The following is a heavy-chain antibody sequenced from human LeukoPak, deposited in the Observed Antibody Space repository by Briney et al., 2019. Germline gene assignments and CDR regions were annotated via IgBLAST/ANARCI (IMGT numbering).Heavy chain of an antibody. CDR1: GFTFSSYA. Sequence: GSLRLSCAASGFTFSSYAMSWVRQAPGKGLEWIGEINHSGSTNYNPSLKSRVTISVDTSKNQFSLKLSSVTAADTAVYYCARGRNWFDPWGQGTLVTVSS. V-gene: IGHV4-34*01. J-gene: IGHJ5*02. CDR3: ARGRNWFDP. CDR2: INHSGST.